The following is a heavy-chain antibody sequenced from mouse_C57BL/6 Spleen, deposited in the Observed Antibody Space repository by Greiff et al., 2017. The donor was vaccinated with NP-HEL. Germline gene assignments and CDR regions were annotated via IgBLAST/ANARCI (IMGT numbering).Heavy chain of an antibody. CDR3: AREDYDDGGGY. CDR1: GYSFTSYY. CDR2: IYPGSGNT. Sequence: QVQLKESGPELVKPGASVKISCKASGYSFTSYYIHWVKQRPGQGLEWIGWIYPGSGNTKYNEKFKGKATLTADTSSSTAYMQLSSLTSEDSAVYDCAREDYDDGGGYWGQGTTLTVSS. V-gene: IGHV1-66*01. D-gene: IGHD2-4*01. J-gene: IGHJ2*01.